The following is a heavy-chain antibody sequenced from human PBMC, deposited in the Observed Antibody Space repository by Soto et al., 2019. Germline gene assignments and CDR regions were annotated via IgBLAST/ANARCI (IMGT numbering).Heavy chain of an antibody. CDR1: GGSISSTNW. D-gene: IGHD6-19*01. V-gene: IGHV4-4*02. J-gene: IGHJ6*02. CDR2: IYHSGST. CDR3: AGGEGYSSGTYYGMDV. Sequence: SETLSLTCAVSGGSISSTNWWNWVRQPPGKGLEWIGEIYHSGSTNYNPSLKSRVTISVDKSKNQFSLKLSSVTAADTAVYYCAGGEGYSSGTYYGMDVWGQGTTVTVSS.